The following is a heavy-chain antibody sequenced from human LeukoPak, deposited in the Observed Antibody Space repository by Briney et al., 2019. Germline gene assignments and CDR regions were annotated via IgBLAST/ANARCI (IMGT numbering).Heavy chain of an antibody. CDR1: GYDFTGHD. Sequence: ASVKVSCKGSGYDFTGHDVHWVRQVPRQGLEWMGRINPNIGDTKYAEKFQDRVTMTTDRSTSTVYMELTSLTSGDTAVYYCARIGMWLSTNILNWFDPWGQGTLVTVSS. V-gene: IGHV1-2*06. D-gene: IGHD2-2*01. CDR3: ARIGMWLSTNILNWFDP. J-gene: IGHJ5*02. CDR2: INPNIGDT.